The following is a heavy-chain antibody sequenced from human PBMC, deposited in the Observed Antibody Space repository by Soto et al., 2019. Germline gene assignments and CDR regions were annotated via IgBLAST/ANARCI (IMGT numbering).Heavy chain of an antibody. V-gene: IGHV4-4*07. CDR2: IYTSGST. CDR3: ASHGSVAAFDI. CDR1: GVSISSYY. J-gene: IGHJ3*02. D-gene: IGHD5-12*01. Sequence: SDTLSLTCTFSGVSISSYYWSWIRQPAGKGLEWIGRIYTSGSTNYNPSLKSRVTMSVDTSKNQFSLKLSSVTAADTAVYYCASHGSVAAFDIWGQGTMVTVS.